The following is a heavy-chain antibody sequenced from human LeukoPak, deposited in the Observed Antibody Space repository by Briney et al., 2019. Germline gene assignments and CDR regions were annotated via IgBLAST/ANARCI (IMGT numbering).Heavy chain of an antibody. CDR2: IYTGDTT. CDR3: AREKYYYGRGFDL. V-gene: IGHV3-53*01. Sequence: GSLRLSCAASGFSITNNYMSWVRQAPGKGLEWVSVIYTGDTTDYADSVKGRFIISRDNSKNTLYLQMSSLRAEDTALYYCAREKYYYGRGFDLWGRGTLVTVSS. J-gene: IGHJ2*01. CDR1: GFSITNNY. D-gene: IGHD3-10*01.